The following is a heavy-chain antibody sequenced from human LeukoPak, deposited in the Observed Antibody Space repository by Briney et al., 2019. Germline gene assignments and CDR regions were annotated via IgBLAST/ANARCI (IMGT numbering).Heavy chain of an antibody. CDR3: ARVIYYYDSSGYYTYYFDY. D-gene: IGHD3-22*01. CDR2: IYDSGST. Sequence: SETLSLTCAVSGGSISSYSWSWIRQPPGKGLEWIGYIYDSGSTNYNPSLKSRVTISVATSKNQFSLKLSSVTAADMAVYYCARVIYYYDSSGYYTYYFDYWGQGTLVTVSS. J-gene: IGHJ4*02. CDR1: GGSISSYS. V-gene: IGHV4-59*01.